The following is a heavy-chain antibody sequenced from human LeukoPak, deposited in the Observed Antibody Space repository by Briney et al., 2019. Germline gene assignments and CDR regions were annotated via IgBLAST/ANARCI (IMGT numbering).Heavy chain of an antibody. CDR3: ARGKLRGYSYEPDY. Sequence: SQTLSLTCTVSGGSISSGSYYWSWIRQPAGKGLEWIGRIYTSGSTNYNPSLKSRVTISVDTSKNQFSLKLSSVTAADTAVYYCARGKLRGYSYEPDYWGQGTLVTVSS. CDR2: IYTSGST. V-gene: IGHV4-61*02. D-gene: IGHD5-18*01. J-gene: IGHJ4*02. CDR1: GGSISSGSYY.